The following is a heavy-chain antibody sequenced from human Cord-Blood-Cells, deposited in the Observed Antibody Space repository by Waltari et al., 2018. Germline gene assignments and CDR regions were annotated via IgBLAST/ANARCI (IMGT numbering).Heavy chain of an antibody. CDR3: AGGSGNY. D-gene: IGHD3-16*01. Sequence: EVQLVQSGAEVKKPGTTVTISSKVSGYTFTDYYMHWVQQAPGKGIEWMGLFDPEDGETILAEKFQGRVTITAETSTDTAYVELSILRSEDTAVYYCAGGSGNYWGQGTLVTVSS. CDR1: GYTFTDYY. CDR2: FDPEDGET. V-gene: IGHV1-69-2*01. J-gene: IGHJ4*02.